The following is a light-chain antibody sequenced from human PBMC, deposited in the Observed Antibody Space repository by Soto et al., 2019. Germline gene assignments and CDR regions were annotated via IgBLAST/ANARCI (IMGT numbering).Light chain of an antibody. V-gene: IGKV1-33*01. Sequence: DMQMTQSPSSLSASVGDRVTITCRASQSISIYLNWYQQKPGKAPKLLIYDASNLETGVPSRFSGSGSGTDFTFTISSLQPEDIATYYCQQYDNLPLTFGGGTKVDIK. J-gene: IGKJ4*01. CDR2: DAS. CDR3: QQYDNLPLT. CDR1: QSISIY.